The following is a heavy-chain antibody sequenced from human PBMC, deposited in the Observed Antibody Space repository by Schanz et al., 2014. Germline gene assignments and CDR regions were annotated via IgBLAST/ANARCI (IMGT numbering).Heavy chain of an antibody. J-gene: IGHJ4*02. CDR2: ISPYTGNT. Sequence: QVQLVQSGAEVKKPGASVKVSCKASGYTFTSHGITWVRQAPGQGLEWVGWISPYTGNTHYFDKMEGRVTITADKSTFTAYMDVSSLRSEDTAVYYCASSGAGYSSSWDFDYWGQGTLVTVSS. CDR3: ASSGAGYSSSWDFDY. D-gene: IGHD6-13*01. V-gene: IGHV1-18*01. CDR1: GYTFTSHG.